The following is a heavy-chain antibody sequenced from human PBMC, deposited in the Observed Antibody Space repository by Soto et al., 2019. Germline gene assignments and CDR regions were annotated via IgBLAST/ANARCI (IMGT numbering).Heavy chain of an antibody. D-gene: IGHD2-15*01. V-gene: IGHV4-59*01. CDR2: IYYSGST. CDR1: GGSISSYY. Sequence: SETLSLTCTVSGGSISSYYWSWIRQPPGKGLEWIGYIYYSGSTNYNPSLKSRVTISVDTSKNQFSLKLSSVTAADTAVYYCARGIVVVVAATQYFDYGGQGTLVTGS. J-gene: IGHJ4*02. CDR3: ARGIVVVVAATQYFDY.